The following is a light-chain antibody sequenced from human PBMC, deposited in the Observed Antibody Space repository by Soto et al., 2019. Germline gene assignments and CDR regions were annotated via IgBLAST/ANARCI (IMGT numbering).Light chain of an antibody. CDR2: AAS. V-gene: IGKV1-6*01. J-gene: IGKJ4*01. CDR3: LQDDNYPLT. CDR1: QGIGND. Sequence: AIQMTQSPSSLSASVGDRVTITCRASQGIGNDLGWYQQKPGKAPKLLIYAASTLHSGVPSRFSGSGSGTDFTLTISSLQPEDFATYYCLQDDNYPLTFGGGTKVEIK.